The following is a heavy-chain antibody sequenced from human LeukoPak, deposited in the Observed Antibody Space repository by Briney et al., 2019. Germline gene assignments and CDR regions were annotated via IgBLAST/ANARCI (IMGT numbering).Heavy chain of an antibody. CDR1: RYTFTSYG. CDR2: ISAYNGNT. D-gene: IGHD3-3*01. V-gene: IGHV1-18*01. J-gene: IGHJ4*02. CDR3: ARGSHYDFWSGYYSYYFDY. Sequence: ASVTVSCTPSRYTFTSYGISWVRQAPGQRVERMGWISAYNGNTNYAQKLQGRVTMTTDTSTSTAYMELRSLRSDDTAVYYCARGSHYDFWSGYYSYYFDYWGQGTLVTVSS.